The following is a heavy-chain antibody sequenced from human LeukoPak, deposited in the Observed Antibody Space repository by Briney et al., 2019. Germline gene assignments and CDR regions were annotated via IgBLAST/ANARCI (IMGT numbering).Heavy chain of an antibody. D-gene: IGHD6-6*01. CDR1: GGSISSSSYY. V-gene: IGHV4-39*07. CDR3: ARDLFPERSSFRLVP. J-gene: IGHJ5*02. CDR2: IYHSRST. Sequence: SETLSLTCTVSGGSISSSSYYWGWLRQPPGKGLEWIGSIYHSRSTYYNPSLKSRVTISVATSKNQFSLKLSSVTAADTAVYYCARDLFPERSSFRLVPWGQGTLVTVSS.